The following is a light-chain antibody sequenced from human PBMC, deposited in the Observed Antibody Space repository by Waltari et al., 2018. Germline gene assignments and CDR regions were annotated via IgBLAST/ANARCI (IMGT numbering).Light chain of an antibody. CDR2: DGS. CDR3: QQLHSYPVT. V-gene: IGKV1-13*02. J-gene: IGKJ4*01. Sequence: AVQLTQSPSSLSASVGDRVTITCRASQAISSALAWYQQKPGKAPNLLSYDGSNLESGVPSRFSGSGSGTHFTLTISSQQPADFATYYCQQLHSYPVTFGGGTKVEIK. CDR1: QAISSA.